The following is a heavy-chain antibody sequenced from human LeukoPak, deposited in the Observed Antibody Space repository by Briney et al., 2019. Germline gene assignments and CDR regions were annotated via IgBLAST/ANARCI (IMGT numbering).Heavy chain of an antibody. CDR2: INPNSGGT. J-gene: IGHJ4*02. Sequence: ASVKVSCKASGYTFTGYYMHWVRQAPGQGLEWMGWINPNSGGTNYAQKFQGRVTMTRDTSISTAYMELSRLRSDDTAVYHCARGWQATGEYYFDYWGQGTLVTVSS. V-gene: IGHV1-2*02. CDR1: GYTFTGYY. CDR3: ARGWQATGEYYFDY. D-gene: IGHD1-26*01.